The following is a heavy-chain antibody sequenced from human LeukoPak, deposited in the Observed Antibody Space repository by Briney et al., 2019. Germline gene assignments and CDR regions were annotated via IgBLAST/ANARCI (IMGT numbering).Heavy chain of an antibody. CDR3: ARDRRDYGDYVGVWWFDP. D-gene: IGHD4-17*01. V-gene: IGHV3-48*01. CDR2: ISSSSSTI. J-gene: IGHJ5*02. CDR1: GFTFSTYW. Sequence: GGSLRLSCAASGFTFSTYWMSWVRQAPGKGLEWVSYISSSSSTIYYADSVKGRFTISRDNAKNSLYLQMNSLRAEDTAVYYCARDRRDYGDYVGVWWFDPWGQGTLVTVSS.